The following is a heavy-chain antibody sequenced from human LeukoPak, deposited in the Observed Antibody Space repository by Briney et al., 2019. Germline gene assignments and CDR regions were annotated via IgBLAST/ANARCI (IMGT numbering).Heavy chain of an antibody. CDR2: TYYRSEWNN. CDR3: AGGLSRYFDY. Sequence: SQALSLTCAISGDSVSTNSAAWNWIRQSPSRGLEWLGRTYYRSEWNNDYAVSVKSRITINPDTSKNQFSLQLNSVTPEDTAVYYCAGGLSRYFDYWGQGTLVTVSS. D-gene: IGHD6-19*01. CDR1: GDSVSTNSAA. V-gene: IGHV6-1*01. J-gene: IGHJ4*02.